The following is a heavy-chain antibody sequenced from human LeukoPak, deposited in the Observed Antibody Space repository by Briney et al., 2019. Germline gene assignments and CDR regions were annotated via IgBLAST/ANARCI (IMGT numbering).Heavy chain of an antibody. CDR1: GYSISSGYH. J-gene: IGHJ5*02. CDR2: IYYSGST. CDR3: ARLITMVRGVTPGWFDP. Sequence: SETLSLTCTVSGYSISSGYHWGWIRQPPGKGLEWIGSIYYSGSTYYNPSLKSRVTISVDTSKNQFSLKLSSVTAADTAVYYCARLITMVRGVTPGWFDPWGQGTLVTVSS. D-gene: IGHD3-10*01. V-gene: IGHV4-38-2*02.